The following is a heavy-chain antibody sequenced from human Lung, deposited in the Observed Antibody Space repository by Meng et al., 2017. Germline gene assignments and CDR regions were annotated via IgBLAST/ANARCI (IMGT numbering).Heavy chain of an antibody. J-gene: IGHJ4*02. Sequence: QESGQGLVKPLGTLSLTWGVSGGSISSSNWWSWVRQPPGKGLEWIGEIYHSGGTKYNPSLKSRVTISVDKSKNQFSLKLSSVTAADTAVYYCARGLGEAVVPRTMFDYWGQGTLVTVSS. CDR2: IYHSGGT. V-gene: IGHV4-4*02. D-gene: IGHD2-2*01. CDR3: ARGLGEAVVPRTMFDY. CDR1: GGSISSSNW.